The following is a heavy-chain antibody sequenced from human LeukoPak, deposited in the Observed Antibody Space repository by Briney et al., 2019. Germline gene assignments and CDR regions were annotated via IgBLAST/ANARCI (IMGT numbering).Heavy chain of an antibody. D-gene: IGHD3-16*02. CDR1: GYTFTSYG. CDR2: ISAYNGNT. V-gene: IGHV1-18*01. CDR3: AREGYDYVWGSYRYSDY. Sequence: ASVKVSCKASGYTFTSYGISWVRQAPGQGLEWMGWISAYNGNTNYAQKLQGRVTMTTDTSTSTAYMELRSLRSDDTAVYYCAREGYDYVWGSYRYSDYWGQGTLVSVSS. J-gene: IGHJ4*02.